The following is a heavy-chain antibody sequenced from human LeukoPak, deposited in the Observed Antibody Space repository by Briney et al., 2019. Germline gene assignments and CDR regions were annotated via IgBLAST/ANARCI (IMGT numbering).Heavy chain of an antibody. CDR3: ARDKGYCSGGSCQRYYYDSSGYENWFDP. CDR1: GGSISSYY. V-gene: IGHV4-4*07. J-gene: IGHJ5*02. D-gene: IGHD2-15*01. Sequence: PSETLSPTCTVSGGSISSYYWSWIRQPAGKGLEWIGRIYTSGSTNYNPSLKSRVTMSVDTSKNQFSPKLSSVTAADTAVYYCARDKGYCSGGSCQRYYYDSSGYENWFDPWGQGTLVTVSS. CDR2: IYTSGST.